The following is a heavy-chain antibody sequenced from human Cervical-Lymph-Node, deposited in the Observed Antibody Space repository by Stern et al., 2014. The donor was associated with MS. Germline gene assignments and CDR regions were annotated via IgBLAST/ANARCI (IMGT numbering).Heavy chain of an antibody. CDR2: IWSDASRK. CDR1: GFSFRSHG. D-gene: IGHD1-26*01. CDR3: ARDKGMAGGWDLDL. Sequence: VQLVQSGGGVVHPGMSLRLSCAASGFSFRSHGMHWVRQAPGKGLARGTVIWSDASRKYYADSMKGRVTISRDNSKNMLFLEVNSLRAEDTAVYYCARDKGMAGGWDLDLWGRGTLVTVSS. V-gene: IGHV3-33*01. J-gene: IGHJ4*02.